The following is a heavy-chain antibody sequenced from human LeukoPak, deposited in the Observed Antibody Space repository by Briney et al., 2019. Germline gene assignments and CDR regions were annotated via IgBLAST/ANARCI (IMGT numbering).Heavy chain of an antibody. D-gene: IGHD6-19*01. J-gene: IGHJ4*02. CDR1: GYTFTTYD. V-gene: IGHV1-8*01. CDR2: MNPNSGNR. CDR3: ARVAGSADY. Sequence: ASVKVSCKASGYTFTTYDINWVRQVTGQGLEWMGWMNPNSGNRGYAQKFQGRVTMTRDTSISTAYMELSCLRSEDTAVYYCARVAGSADYWGQGTLVTVSS.